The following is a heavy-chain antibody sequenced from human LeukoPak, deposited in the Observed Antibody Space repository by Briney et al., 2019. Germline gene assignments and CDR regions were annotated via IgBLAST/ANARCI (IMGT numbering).Heavy chain of an antibody. CDR2: ISSSSSYI. D-gene: IGHD3-22*01. J-gene: IGHJ1*01. CDR1: GFTFSSYS. V-gene: IGHV3-21*01. CDR3: ARDPGYYDSSGYFPAYFQH. Sequence: GGSLRLSCAASGFTFSSYSMNWGRQAPGKGLEWVSSISSSSSYIYYADSVKGRFTISRDNAKNSLYLQMNSLRAEDTAVYYCARDPGYYDSSGYFPAYFQHWGQGTLVTVSS.